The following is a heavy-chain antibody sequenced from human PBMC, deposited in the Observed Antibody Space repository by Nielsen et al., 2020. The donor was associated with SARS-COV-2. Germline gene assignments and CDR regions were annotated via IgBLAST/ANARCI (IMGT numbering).Heavy chain of an antibody. D-gene: IGHD3-22*01. J-gene: IGHJ4*02. CDR2: IRSKAYGGTT. CDR1: GFTFGEYA. V-gene: IGHV3-49*03. CDR3: TSKLDYYDSSGYYYY. Sequence: GESLKISCTASGFTFGEYAMSWFRQDPGKGLEWVGFIRSKAYGGTTEYAASVKGRFTISRDDSKSIAYLQMNSLKTEDTAVYYCTSKLDYYDSSGYYYYWGQGTLVTVSS.